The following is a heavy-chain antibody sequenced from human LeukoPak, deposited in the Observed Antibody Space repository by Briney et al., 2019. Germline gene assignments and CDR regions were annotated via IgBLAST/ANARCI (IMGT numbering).Heavy chain of an antibody. D-gene: IGHD2-21*02. Sequence: PGGSLRLSCAASGFTVSGYWMSWVRQAPGKGLEWVSGINWNGGSTGYADSVKGRFTISRDNAKNSLYLQMNSLRAEDTALYYCATAAVVTAGMPDAFDIWGQGTMVTVSS. CDR1: GFTVSGYW. CDR2: INWNGGST. CDR3: ATAAVVTAGMPDAFDI. V-gene: IGHV3-20*04. J-gene: IGHJ3*02.